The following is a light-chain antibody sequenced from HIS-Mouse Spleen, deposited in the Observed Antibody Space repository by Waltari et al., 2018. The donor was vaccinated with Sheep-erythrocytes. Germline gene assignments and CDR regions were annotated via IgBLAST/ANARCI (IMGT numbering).Light chain of an antibody. CDR3: NSRDSSGNHLV. J-gene: IGLJ3*02. V-gene: IGLV3-19*01. CDR2: GKH. CDR1: SLRSYY. Sequence: SSELTQDPAVSVALGQTVRITCQGDSLRSYYASWYQQKPGQAPVLVIYGKHNRPSGIPDRFSGSSSGNTASLTITGDQAEDEADYYCNSRDSSGNHLVFGGGTKLTVL.